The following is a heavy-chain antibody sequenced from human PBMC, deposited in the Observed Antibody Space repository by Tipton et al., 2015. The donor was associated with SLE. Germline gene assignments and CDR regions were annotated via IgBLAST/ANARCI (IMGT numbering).Heavy chain of an antibody. Sequence: QVQLVQPGAEVKKPGASVSVSCKAPGYNFIGYHMHWVGQAPGQGLEWMGWIDPNNGDTKYAQKFQGRVTMTKDTSINTVYMDLRRLRSDDTAVYYCARARDFGDRYGDPYYHAGIDVWGQGATVTVSS. CDR1: GYNFIGYH. CDR2: IDPNNGDT. D-gene: IGHD4-17*01. CDR3: ARARDFGDRYGDPYYHAGIDV. J-gene: IGHJ6*02. V-gene: IGHV1-2*02.